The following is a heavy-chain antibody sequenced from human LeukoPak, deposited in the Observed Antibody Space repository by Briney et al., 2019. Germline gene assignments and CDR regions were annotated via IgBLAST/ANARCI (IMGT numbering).Heavy chain of an antibody. J-gene: IGHJ4*02. V-gene: IGHV1-2*02. Sequence: ASVKVSCKSSGYTFTGYYMHWVGQAPGQGLEWMGWIHPNSGGTNYAQKFQGRVTMTRDTSISTAYMELSRLRSDGTAVYYCARGGLGYCSSTSCYAPHYWGQGTLVTVSS. CDR1: GYTFTGYY. D-gene: IGHD2-2*01. CDR3: ARGGLGYCSSTSCYAPHY. CDR2: IHPNSGGT.